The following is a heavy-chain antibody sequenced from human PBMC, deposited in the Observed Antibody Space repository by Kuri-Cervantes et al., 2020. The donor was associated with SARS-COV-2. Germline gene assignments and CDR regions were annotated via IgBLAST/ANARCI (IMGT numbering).Heavy chain of an antibody. V-gene: IGHV3-23*01. CDR3: AKDRLTVAGWGLPDPLYYFDY. J-gene: IGHJ4*02. D-gene: IGHD6-19*01. Sequence: GGSLRPSCTALRLTFNTNAMSWVRQAPGKGRDGVSAIIVSGGSTYYADSVKGRFTISRDNSKITLYLQMNSLRAEDTAVYYCAKDRLTVAGWGLPDPLYYFDYWGQGALVTVSS. CDR2: IIVSGGST. CDR1: RLTFNTNA.